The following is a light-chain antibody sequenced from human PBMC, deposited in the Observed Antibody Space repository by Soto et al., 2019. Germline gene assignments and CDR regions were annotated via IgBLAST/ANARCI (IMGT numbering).Light chain of an antibody. CDR1: RVISSY. J-gene: IGKJ4*01. Sequence: PPSRATLWTCTGESGSRTCRGRRVISSYSAWYQQKPGKAPKLLNYAASTLQRGVPSRFSGRGSGTDFTLTISCLQSEDFAAYYCQQYYSYPLTFGGGTKVDIK. CDR2: AAS. V-gene: IGKV1-8*01. CDR3: QQYYSYPLT.